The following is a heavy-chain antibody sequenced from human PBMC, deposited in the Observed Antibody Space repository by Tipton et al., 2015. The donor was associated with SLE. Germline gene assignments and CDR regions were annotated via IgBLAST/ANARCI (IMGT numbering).Heavy chain of an antibody. CDR3: ARDLGSPGNWFDP. CDR1: GVSIMSGGYY. V-gene: IGHV4-61*02. Sequence: TLSLTCNVSGVSIMSGGYYWTWIRQPAGRGLEWIGRTYSNGATNYNPSLMSRVTISVDTPKNQFSLKLTSVTAADTAVYYCARDLGSPGNWFDPWGQGTLVTVSS. J-gene: IGHJ5*02. CDR2: TYSNGAT. D-gene: IGHD1-26*01.